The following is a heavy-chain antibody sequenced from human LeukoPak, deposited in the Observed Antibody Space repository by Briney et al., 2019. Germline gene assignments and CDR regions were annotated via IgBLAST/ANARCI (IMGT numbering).Heavy chain of an antibody. Sequence: GGSLRLSCAASGFTFSDYYMSWFRQAPGKGLEWVSYISRSGDSIYYADSVKGRFTISRDNAKNSLYLQMNSLRAEDTAVYYCAKDPAGTAAFDIWGQGTMVTVSS. CDR3: AKDPAGTAAFDI. V-gene: IGHV3-11*04. D-gene: IGHD6-13*01. CDR2: ISRSGDSI. J-gene: IGHJ3*02. CDR1: GFTFSDYY.